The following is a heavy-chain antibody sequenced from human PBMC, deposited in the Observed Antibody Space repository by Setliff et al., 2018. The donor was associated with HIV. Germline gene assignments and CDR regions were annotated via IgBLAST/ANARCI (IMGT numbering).Heavy chain of an antibody. CDR1: EYTFTLYG. D-gene: IGHD6-19*01. CDR3: ARDPNQVGTVAGTLDY. V-gene: IGHV1-3*01. CDR2: INAGNGDT. J-gene: IGHJ4*02. Sequence: ASVKVSCKASEYTFTLYGIHWVRQAPGQRPKWVGWINAGNGDTEYSQKFQGRVTITRDTSASTAYMELSSLRSEDTAVYYCARDPNQVGTVAGTLDYWGQGTLVTVSS.